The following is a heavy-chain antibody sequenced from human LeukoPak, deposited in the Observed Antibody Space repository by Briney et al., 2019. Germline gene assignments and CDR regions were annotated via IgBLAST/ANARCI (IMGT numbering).Heavy chain of an antibody. V-gene: IGHV4-30-4*01. D-gene: IGHD3-22*01. J-gene: IGHJ4*02. Sequence: SETLSLTCTVSGGSISSGDYYWSWIRQPPGKGLEWIGYIYYSGSTYYNPSLKSRVTISVDTSKNQFSLKLSSVTAADTAVYYCARESHRYYYDSSGYFPSPFDYWGQGTLVTVSS. CDR3: ARESHRYYYDSSGYFPSPFDY. CDR1: GGSISSGDYY. CDR2: IYYSGST.